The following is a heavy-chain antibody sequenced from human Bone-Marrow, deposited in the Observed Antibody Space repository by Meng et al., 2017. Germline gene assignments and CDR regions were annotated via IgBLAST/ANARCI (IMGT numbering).Heavy chain of an antibody. V-gene: IGHV3-48*03. CDR3: ARSPTYYSDSSGYYPYYYYYGMDV. CDR2: ISSSGSTI. D-gene: IGHD3-22*01. CDR1: GFTFSSYE. J-gene: IGHJ6*01. Sequence: GGSLRLSCAASGFTFSSYEMNWVRQAPGKGLEWVSYISSSGSTIYYADAVKGRFTISRDNAQNSLYLQMNSLRAEDTAVYYCARSPTYYSDSSGYYPYYYYYGMDVWGQGTTVTVSS.